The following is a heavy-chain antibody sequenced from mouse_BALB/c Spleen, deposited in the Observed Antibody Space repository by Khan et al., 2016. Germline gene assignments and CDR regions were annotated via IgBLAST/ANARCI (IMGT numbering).Heavy chain of an antibody. CDR2: INTYIGEP. CDR3: ASGGDYGGFTY. V-gene: IGHV9-3-1*01. J-gene: IGHJ3*01. CDR1: GYTFTNYG. D-gene: IGHD2-13*01. Sequence: QIQLVQSGPELKKPGETVKISCMASGYTFTNYGMNWVKQAPGKGLKWMGWINTYIGEPTYADDFKGRFAFSLETSASTAYLQINNLKKDDTATYFCASGGDYGGFTYWGQGTLVTVSA.